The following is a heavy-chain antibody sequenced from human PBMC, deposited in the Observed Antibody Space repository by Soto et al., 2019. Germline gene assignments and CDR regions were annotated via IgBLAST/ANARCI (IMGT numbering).Heavy chain of an antibody. V-gene: IGHV4-59*01. CDR2: IYYTGST. Sequence: SETLSLTCNVSGGSISNYYWSWIRQPPGKGLEWIGYIYYTGSTNYNPSLKSRVTISVDTSKNQFSLNLNSVTAADTAMYYCARAGKSATTFRRSWAVVDYWGQGTLVTVSS. J-gene: IGHJ4*02. CDR3: ARAGKSATTFRRSWAVVDY. CDR1: GGSISNYY. D-gene: IGHD1-26*01.